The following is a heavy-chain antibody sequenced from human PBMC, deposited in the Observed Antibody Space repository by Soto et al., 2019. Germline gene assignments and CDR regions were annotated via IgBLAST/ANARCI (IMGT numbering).Heavy chain of an antibody. CDR3: AKVASSTSHLDWFDP. V-gene: IGHV3-23*01. CDR1: GFTFSTFG. J-gene: IGHJ5*02. Sequence: EVQLLESGGGLVQPGGSLRLSCTASGFTFSTFGMSWVRQAPGKGLEWVSGISGSGGGTYYADSVKGRFTISRDNSKNTLYLQMNSLRVEDTAIYYCAKVASSTSHLDWFDPWGQGALVSVSS. D-gene: IGHD2-2*01. CDR2: ISGSGGGT.